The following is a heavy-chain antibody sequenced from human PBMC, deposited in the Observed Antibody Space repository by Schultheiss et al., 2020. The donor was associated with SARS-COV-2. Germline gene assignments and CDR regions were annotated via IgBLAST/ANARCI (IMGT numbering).Heavy chain of an antibody. J-gene: IGHJ6*02. CDR1: GFSLSTSGVG. Sequence: SCPTLVKPTQTLTLTCTFSGFSLSTSGVGVGWIRQPPGKALEWLALIDWDDDKYYSTSLKTRLTITKDTSKNQVVLTMTNMDPVDTATYYCARMEVVPAAVYYYYGMDVWGQGTTVTVSS. CDR3: ARMEVVPAAVYYYYGMDV. D-gene: IGHD2-2*01. CDR2: IDWDDDK. V-gene: IGHV2-70*01.